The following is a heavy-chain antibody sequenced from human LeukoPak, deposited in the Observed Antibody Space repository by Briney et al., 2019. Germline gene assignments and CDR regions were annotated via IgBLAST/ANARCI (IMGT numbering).Heavy chain of an antibody. Sequence: GASVKVSCKASGYTFTSYGISWVRQAPGQGLEWMGWISAYNGNTNYAQKLQGRVTMTTDTSTSTAYMELRSLRSDDTAVYYCARDLYYYDSSGELFDYWGQGTLVTVSS. CDR2: ISAYNGNT. CDR1: GYTFTSYG. CDR3: ARDLYYYDSSGELFDY. D-gene: IGHD3-22*01. J-gene: IGHJ4*02. V-gene: IGHV1-18*01.